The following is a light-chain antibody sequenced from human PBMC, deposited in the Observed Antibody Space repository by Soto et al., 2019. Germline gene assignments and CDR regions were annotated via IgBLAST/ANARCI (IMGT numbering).Light chain of an antibody. CDR3: QHYNNWPPMYT. Sequence: EIVMTQSPATLSVSPGERATLSCRASQSVSSNLAWYQQKPGQAPRLLIYGASTRATGIPARFSGSGSGTEFTLTISILQSEDFAVYYCQHYNNWPPMYTFGQGTKLEIK. J-gene: IGKJ2*01. CDR1: QSVSSN. CDR2: GAS. V-gene: IGKV3-15*01.